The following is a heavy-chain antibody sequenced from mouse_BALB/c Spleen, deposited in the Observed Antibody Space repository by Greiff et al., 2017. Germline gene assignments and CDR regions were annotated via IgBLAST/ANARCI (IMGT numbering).Heavy chain of an antibody. CDR3: KGGTYDGYYGAMYY. V-gene: IGHV1-5*01. D-gene: IGHD2-3*01. CDR1: GYTFTSYW. Sequence: EVQLQQSGTVLARPGASVKMSCTASGYTFTSYWMHWVKQRPGQGLEWIGAIYPGNSDTSYTQKFKGKAKLTAVTSTSTAYMELSSLTNEDSAVYYYKGGTYDGYYGAMYYWGQGTSVTVSS. CDR2: IYPGNSDT. J-gene: IGHJ4*01.